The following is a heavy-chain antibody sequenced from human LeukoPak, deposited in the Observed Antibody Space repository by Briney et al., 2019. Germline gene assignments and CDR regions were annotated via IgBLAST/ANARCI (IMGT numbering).Heavy chain of an antibody. CDR3: ARVSSSSFLGY. D-gene: IGHD6-6*01. CDR2: ISSGSSYM. CDR1: GFTFSSYS. Sequence: GGSLRLSXAASGFTFSSYSMNWVRQAPGKGLEWVSPISSGSSYMYYADSVKGRFTISRDNAKNSLYLQMNSLRAEDTAVYYCARVSSSSFLGYWGQGTLVTVSS. V-gene: IGHV3-21*01. J-gene: IGHJ4*02.